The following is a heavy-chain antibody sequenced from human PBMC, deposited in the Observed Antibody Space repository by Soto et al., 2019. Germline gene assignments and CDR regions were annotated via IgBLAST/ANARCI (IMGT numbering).Heavy chain of an antibody. Sequence: GESLKISCKASGYIFIDYWIGWVRQMPGKGLEWMGIVYPRDSDTRYSPSFQGQVTISADRSTGTAFLQWRSLRASDTALYYCARPPLPGYSIHFNSWGQGTLVTVSS. D-gene: IGHD2-15*01. CDR2: VYPRDSDT. J-gene: IGHJ4*02. CDR3: ARPPLPGYSIHFNS. CDR1: GYIFIDYW. V-gene: IGHV5-51*01.